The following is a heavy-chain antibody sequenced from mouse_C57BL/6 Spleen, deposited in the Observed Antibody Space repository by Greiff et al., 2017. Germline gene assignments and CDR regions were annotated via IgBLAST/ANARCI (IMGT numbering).Heavy chain of an antibody. J-gene: IGHJ3*01. Sequence: QVQLQQSGAELVRPGASVTLSCKASGYTFTDYEMHWVKPTPVHGLEWIGAIDPETGGTAYNQKFKGKAILTADKSSSTAYMELRSLTSEDAAVYYCTRGTGTIADWGQGTLVTVSA. D-gene: IGHD4-1*01. CDR2: IDPETGGT. V-gene: IGHV1-15*01. CDR3: TRGTGTIAD. CDR1: GYTFTDYE.